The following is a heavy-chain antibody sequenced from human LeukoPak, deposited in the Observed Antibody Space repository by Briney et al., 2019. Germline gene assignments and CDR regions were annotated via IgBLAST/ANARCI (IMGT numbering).Heavy chain of an antibody. CDR3: SRGEMATTYSYYYYYMDV. CDR1: GGSISSYY. J-gene: IGHJ6*03. D-gene: IGHD5-24*01. CDR2: IYYSGST. V-gene: IGHV4-59*01. Sequence: SETLSLTCTVSGGSISSYYWSCIRQPPGKGLEWIGYIYYSGSTNYKSSLKSRVTISVDTSKNQFSLKLSSVTVADTAVYYCSRGEMATTYSYYYYYMDVWGKGTTVTISS.